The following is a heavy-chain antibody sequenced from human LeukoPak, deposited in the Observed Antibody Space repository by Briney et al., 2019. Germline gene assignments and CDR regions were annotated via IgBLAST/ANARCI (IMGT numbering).Heavy chain of an antibody. CDR2: ISGSGGST. J-gene: IGHJ4*02. CDR3: AKDRGYCSGVNCYRFDY. CDR1: GFTFSNYA. V-gene: IGHV3-23*01. D-gene: IGHD2-15*01. Sequence: GGSLRLSCAASGFTFSNYAMSWVRQAPGKGLVWVSAISGSGGSTYFADSVKGRFTISRDNSNNTLYLQMNSLRAEDTAVYYCAKDRGYCSGVNCYRFDYWGQGTLVTVSS.